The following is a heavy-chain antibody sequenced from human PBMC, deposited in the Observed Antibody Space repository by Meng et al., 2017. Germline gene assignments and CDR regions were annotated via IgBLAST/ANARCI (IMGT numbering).Heavy chain of an antibody. J-gene: IGHJ3*02. Sequence: SETLSLTCTVSNYSISSGYYWGWIRQPPGKGFEWIGSIHATGSSYHNPSLKSRVTISVDTSKNQFSLKLSSVTAADTAVYYCASDPIAAAGSMDDAFDIWGQGTMVTVSS. D-gene: IGHD6-13*01. CDR3: ASDPIAAAGSMDDAFDI. CDR2: IHATGSS. V-gene: IGHV4-38-2*02. CDR1: NYSISSGYY.